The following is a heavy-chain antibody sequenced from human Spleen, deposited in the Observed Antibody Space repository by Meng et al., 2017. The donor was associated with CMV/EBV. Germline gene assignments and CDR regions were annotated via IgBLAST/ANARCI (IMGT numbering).Heavy chain of an antibody. J-gene: IGHJ1*01. CDR3: AKGRTDFWSAKPVGFQY. D-gene: IGHD3-3*01. CDR2: LSWNSGNI. V-gene: IGHV3-9*01. CDR1: GFTFDDSA. Sequence: GGSLRLSCVASGFTFDDSAMHWVRQVPGKGLEWVSGLSWNSGNIDYADSVKGRFTISRDNAKNSLYLQMNSLRPDDTALYFCAKGRTDFWSAKPVGFQYWGQGTLVTVSS.